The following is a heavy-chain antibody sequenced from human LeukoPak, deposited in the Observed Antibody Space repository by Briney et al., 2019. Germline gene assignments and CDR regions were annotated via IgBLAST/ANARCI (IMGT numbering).Heavy chain of an antibody. CDR3: AKDRKLYCGGDCYSPFDY. Sequence: GRSLRLSCAASGFTFDDYAMHWVRQAPGKGLEWVSGIIWSSGIVVYADSVKGRFTISRDNSKNTLYLQMNSLRAEDTAVYYCAKDRKLYCGGDCYSPFDYWGQGTLVTVSS. CDR1: GFTFDDYA. J-gene: IGHJ4*02. V-gene: IGHV3-9*01. CDR2: IIWSSGIV. D-gene: IGHD2-21*02.